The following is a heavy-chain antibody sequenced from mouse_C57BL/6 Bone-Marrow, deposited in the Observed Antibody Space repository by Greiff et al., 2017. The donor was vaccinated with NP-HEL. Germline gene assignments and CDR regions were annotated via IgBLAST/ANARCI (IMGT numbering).Heavy chain of an antibody. CDR3: TRSRVITTVVATYWYFDV. J-gene: IGHJ1*03. D-gene: IGHD1-1*01. V-gene: IGHV1-15*01. Sequence: VKLVESGAELVRPGASVTLSCKASGYTFTDYEMHWVKQTPVHGLEWIGAIDPETGGTAYNQKFKGKAILTADKSSSTAYMELRSLTSEDSAVYYCTRSRVITTVVATYWYFDVWGTGTTVTVSS. CDR1: GYTFTDYE. CDR2: IDPETGGT.